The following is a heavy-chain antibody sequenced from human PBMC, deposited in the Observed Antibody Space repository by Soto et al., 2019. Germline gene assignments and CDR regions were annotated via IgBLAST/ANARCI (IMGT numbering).Heavy chain of an antibody. J-gene: IGHJ4*02. CDR2: ISSSGSTI. D-gene: IGHD3-16*01. Sequence: GGSLRLSCAASGFTFSDYYMSWIRQAPGKGLEWVSYISSSGSTIYYADSVKGRFTISRDNAKNSLYLQMNSLRAEDTAVYYCARSNPWGDIHFDYWGQGTLVTVSS. CDR3: ARSNPWGDIHFDY. V-gene: IGHV3-11*01. CDR1: GFTFSDYY.